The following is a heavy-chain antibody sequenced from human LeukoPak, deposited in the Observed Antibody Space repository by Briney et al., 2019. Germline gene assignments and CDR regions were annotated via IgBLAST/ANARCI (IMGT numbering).Heavy chain of an antibody. D-gene: IGHD4-11*01. CDR3: ARLQNYYYYYMDV. CDR1: GGSISSYY. V-gene: IGHV4-4*07. J-gene: IGHJ6*03. Sequence: SQTLSLTCTVSGGSISSYYWSWIRQPAGKGQEWIGRIYTSGSTNYNPSLKSRVTMSVDTSKNQFSLKLSSVTAADTAVYYCARLQNYYYYYMDVWGKGTTVTVSS. CDR2: IYTSGST.